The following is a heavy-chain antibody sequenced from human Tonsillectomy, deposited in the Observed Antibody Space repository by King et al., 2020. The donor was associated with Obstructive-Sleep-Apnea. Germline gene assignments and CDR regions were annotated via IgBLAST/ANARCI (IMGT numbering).Heavy chain of an antibody. CDR1: GFTFSSYA. CDR2: ISYDGSNK. CDR3: ARDRGGYYYYGMDV. J-gene: IGHJ6*02. Sequence: VQLVESGGGVVQPGRSLRLSCAAPGFTFSSYAMHWVRQAPGKGLEWVAVISYDGSNKYYADSVKGRFTISRDNSKNTLYLQMNSLRAEDTAVYYCARDRGGYYYYGMDVWGQGTTVTVSS. V-gene: IGHV3-30*04.